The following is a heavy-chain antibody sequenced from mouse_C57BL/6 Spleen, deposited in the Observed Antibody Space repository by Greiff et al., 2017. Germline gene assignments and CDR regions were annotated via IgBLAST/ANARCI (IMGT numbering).Heavy chain of an antibody. CDR2: IYPGSGST. Sequence: QVQLQQPGAELVKPGASVKMSCKASGYTFTSYWITWVMQRPGQGLEWIGDIYPGSGSTNYNEKFKSKATLTVDTSSSTAYMQLSSLTSEDSAVYYCGTRGGFDYAMDYWGQGTSVTVSS. V-gene: IGHV1-55*01. J-gene: IGHJ4*01. CDR1: GYTFTSYW. CDR3: GTRGGFDYAMDY.